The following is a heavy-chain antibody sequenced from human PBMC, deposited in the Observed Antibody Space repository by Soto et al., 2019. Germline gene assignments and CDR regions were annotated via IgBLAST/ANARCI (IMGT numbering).Heavy chain of an antibody. J-gene: IGHJ4*02. D-gene: IGHD3-3*01. V-gene: IGHV4-39*01. Sequence: QLHLQESGPGLVRPSETLSLTCTVSGGSISSSRYYWGWIRQPPGKGLEWIGNIYYTGSTYYNPSLKSRVTITVDTSKNQFSLKLSSVTAADTAVYYCARHHPTDYDFWSGPWWGQGTLVTVSS. CDR1: GGSISSSRYY. CDR2: IYYTGST. CDR3: ARHHPTDYDFWSGPW.